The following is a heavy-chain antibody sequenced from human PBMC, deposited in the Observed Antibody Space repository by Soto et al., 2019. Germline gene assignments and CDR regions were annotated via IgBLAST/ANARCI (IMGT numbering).Heavy chain of an antibody. CDR3: ARGSSSRTLGAFDI. D-gene: IGHD6-13*01. CDR2: IIPIFGTA. V-gene: IGHV1-69*13. J-gene: IGHJ3*02. CDR1: GGTFSSYA. Sequence: GASVKVSCKASGGTFSSYAISWVRQAPGQGLEWMGGIIPIFGTANYAQKFQGRVTITADESTSTAYMELSSLRSEDTAVYYCARGSSSRTLGAFDIWGQGTMVTVSS.